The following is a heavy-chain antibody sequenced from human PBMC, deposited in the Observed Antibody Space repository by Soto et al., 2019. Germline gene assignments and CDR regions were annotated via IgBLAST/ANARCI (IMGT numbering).Heavy chain of an antibody. CDR2: INHSGST. CDR1: GGSFSGYY. CDR3: ARGGLYDILTGYYPY. Sequence: PSETLSLTCAVSGGSFSGYYWTWIRQPPGTGLEWIGEINHSGSTNYNPSLKSRVTISVDTSKNQFSLKLTSVTAADTAVYYCARGGLYDILTGYYPYWGQGTLVT. D-gene: IGHD3-9*01. V-gene: IGHV4-34*01. J-gene: IGHJ4*02.